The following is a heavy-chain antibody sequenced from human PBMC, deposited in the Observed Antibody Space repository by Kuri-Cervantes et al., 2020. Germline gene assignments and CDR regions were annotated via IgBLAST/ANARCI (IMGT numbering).Heavy chain of an antibody. D-gene: IGHD4-11*01. CDR3: ARESHDSNKYYYYMDV. CDR2: VYHSGNT. CDR1: GGAFSGYY. V-gene: IGHV4-34*01. J-gene: IGHJ6*03. Sequence: SQTLSLTCAVSGGAFSGYYWSWIRQSPGKGLEWIGSVYHSGNTYYNPSLKSRVTMSRDTSKNQFFLRLRSVSAADTAVYYCARESHDSNKYYYYMDVWGEGTTVTVSS.